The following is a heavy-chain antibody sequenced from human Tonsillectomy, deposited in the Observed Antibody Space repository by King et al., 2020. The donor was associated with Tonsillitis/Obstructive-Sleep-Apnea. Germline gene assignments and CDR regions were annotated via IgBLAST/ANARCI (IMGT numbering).Heavy chain of an antibody. D-gene: IGHD1-7*01. J-gene: IGHJ5*02. CDR1: GFTFSSYS. V-gene: IGHV3-21*01. CDR2: ISSISSYI. CDR3: ARDRDNWNYVYWFDP. Sequence: EVQLVESGGGLVKPGGSLRLSCAASGFTFSSYSMNWVRQAPGKGLEWVSSISSISSYIYYADSVKGRFTISRDNAKNSLYLQMNSLRAEDTAVYYCARDRDNWNYVYWFDPWGQGTLVTVSS.